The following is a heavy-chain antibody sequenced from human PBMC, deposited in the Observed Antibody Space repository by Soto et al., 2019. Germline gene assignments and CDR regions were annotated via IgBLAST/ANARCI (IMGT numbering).Heavy chain of an antibody. CDR2: INHSGST. CDR3: ARGLPYYYDSSGYPPQADGMDV. J-gene: IGHJ6*02. Sequence: SETLSLTCAVYGGSFSGYYWSWIRQPPGKGLEWIGEINHSGSTNYNPSLKSRVTISVDTSKNQFSLKLSSVTAADTAVYYCARGLPYYYDSSGYPPQADGMDVWGQGTTVTISS. V-gene: IGHV4-34*01. CDR1: GGSFSGYY. D-gene: IGHD3-22*01.